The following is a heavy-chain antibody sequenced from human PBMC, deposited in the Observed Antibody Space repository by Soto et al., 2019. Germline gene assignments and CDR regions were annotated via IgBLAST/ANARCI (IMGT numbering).Heavy chain of an antibody. J-gene: IGHJ6*03. Sequence: PSETLSLTCTVSGGSISSYYWSWIRQPPGKGLEWIGYIYYSGSTNYNPSLKSRVTISVDTSKNQFSLRLSSVTAADTAVYYCARRMGMRYYYMDVWGKGTTVTVSS. CDR2: IYYSGST. CDR3: ARRMGMRYYYMDV. V-gene: IGHV4-59*08. CDR1: GGSISSYY.